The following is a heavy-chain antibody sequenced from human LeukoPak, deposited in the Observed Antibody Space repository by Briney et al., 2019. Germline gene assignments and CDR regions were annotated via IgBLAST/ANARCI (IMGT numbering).Heavy chain of an antibody. J-gene: IGHJ5*02. V-gene: IGHV1-18*03. CDR3: AREGGSGWYNWFDP. Sequence: ASVKVSCKASGYTFTSYGISWVRQAPGQGLEWMGWISAYNGNTNYAQKLQGRVTMTTDTSASTAYMELSSLRSEGMAVYYCAREGGSGWYNWFDPWGQGTLVTVSS. D-gene: IGHD6-19*01. CDR1: GYTFTSYG. CDR2: ISAYNGNT.